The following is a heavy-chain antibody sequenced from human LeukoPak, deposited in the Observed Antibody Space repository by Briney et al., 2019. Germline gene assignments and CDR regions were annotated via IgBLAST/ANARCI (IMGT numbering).Heavy chain of an antibody. CDR2: IYYSGST. CDR1: GGSISSYY. CDR3: ARHVGSSSWQNFDY. J-gene: IGHJ4*02. Sequence: SETLSLTCTVSGGSISSYYWSWIRQPPGKGPEWIGYIYYSGSTNYNPSLKSRVTISVDTSKNQFSLKLSSVTAADTAVYYCARHVGSSSWQNFDYWGQGTLVTVSS. D-gene: IGHD6-13*01. V-gene: IGHV4-59*08.